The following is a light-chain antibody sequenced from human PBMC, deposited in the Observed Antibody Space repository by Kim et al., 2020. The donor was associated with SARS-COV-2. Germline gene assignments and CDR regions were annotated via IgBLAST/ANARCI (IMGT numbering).Light chain of an antibody. J-gene: IGLJ2*01. CDR2: DDD. CDR3: GTGHSGLRVVL. Sequence: GQKLPISCVGGKTGTGYIYASWDQQHPCTAPKLFSYDDDKRPSGIPDRFAASKSSTTATLTSVGVQTGDEADYHCGTGHSGLRVVLFGGGTQLTVL. V-gene: IGLV1-51*01. CDR1: KTGTGYIY.